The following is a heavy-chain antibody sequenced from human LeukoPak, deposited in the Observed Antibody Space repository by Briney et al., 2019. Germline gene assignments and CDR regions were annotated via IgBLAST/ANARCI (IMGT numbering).Heavy chain of an antibody. Sequence: GGSLRLSCAGSGFIFTDVWMSWVRQAPGKGLEWAACIKTKAEGEAIDYAAPVKGRFTISRDDSEKRLHLQMNSLKSEDTGVYYCTTDLDYWGQGTLVTVSS. V-gene: IGHV3-15*01. J-gene: IGHJ4*02. CDR2: IKTKAEGEAI. CDR1: GFIFTDVW. CDR3: TTDLDY.